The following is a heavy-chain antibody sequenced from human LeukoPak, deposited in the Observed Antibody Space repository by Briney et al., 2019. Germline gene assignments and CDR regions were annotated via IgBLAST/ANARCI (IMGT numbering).Heavy chain of an antibody. Sequence: SETLSLTCAVSGGSISSGGYSWSWIRQPPGKGLEWIGYISYSDTYYNPSVRSRVTIFVDTSKNQFSLKLNSVTAADTAVYYCASHSGGYAYWGQGTLVTVSS. CDR1: GGSISSGGYS. CDR2: ISYSDT. CDR3: ASHSGGYAY. J-gene: IGHJ4*02. D-gene: IGHD5-12*01. V-gene: IGHV4-30-4*07.